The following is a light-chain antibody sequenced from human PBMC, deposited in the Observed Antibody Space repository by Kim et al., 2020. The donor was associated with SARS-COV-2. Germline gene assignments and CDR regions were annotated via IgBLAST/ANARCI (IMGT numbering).Light chain of an antibody. CDR3: QHYDGYYT. Sequence: NIHSWLAWYQQKPGKAPKRLVYKASNLQTGVPSRFSGSGSGTEFTLTISSLRPDDFATYYCQHYDGYYTFGQGTKLEI. V-gene: IGKV1-5*03. J-gene: IGKJ2*01. CDR2: KAS. CDR1: NIHSW.